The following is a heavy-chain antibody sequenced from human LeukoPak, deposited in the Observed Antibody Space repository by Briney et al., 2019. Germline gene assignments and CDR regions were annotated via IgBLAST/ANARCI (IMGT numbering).Heavy chain of an antibody. D-gene: IGHD3-16*01. CDR3: ARVPVLIISPGLDY. J-gene: IGHJ4*02. CDR1: AYTFSGYY. CDR2: INPKSGNT. Sequence: ASVKVSCKASAYTFSGYYMHWVRQAPGQGLEWMGWINPKSGNTKYAQKFQGRVSITSDTSMSTVYMELSSLRSDDTAVYYCARVPVLIISPGLDYWGQGTLVTVSS. V-gene: IGHV1-2*02.